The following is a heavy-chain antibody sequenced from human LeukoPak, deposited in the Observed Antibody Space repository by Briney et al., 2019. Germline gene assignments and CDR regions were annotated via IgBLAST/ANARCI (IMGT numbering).Heavy chain of an antibody. CDR3: ARILEYSSSVDY. V-gene: IGHV1-3*01. Sequence: ASVKVSCKASGYTFTSYAMHWVRQAPGQRLEWMGWINAGNGNTKYSQKFQGRVTITRDTSASTAYMELSSLGSEDTAVYYCARILEYSSSVDYWGQGTLVTVSS. CDR1: GYTFTSYA. D-gene: IGHD6-6*01. J-gene: IGHJ4*02. CDR2: INAGNGNT.